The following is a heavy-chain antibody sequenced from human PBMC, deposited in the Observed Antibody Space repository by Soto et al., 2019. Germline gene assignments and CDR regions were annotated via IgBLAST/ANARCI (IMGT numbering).Heavy chain of an antibody. Sequence: QVQLQESGPGLVKPSETLSLTCTVSSGSISSYYWSWIRQPPGKGLEWIGYIYYSGIINYNPSLKSRVTISLDTYKNQFALKLSSVTAADTAVYYCARGGAYSSSWYGNWGQGTLVTVSS. J-gene: IGHJ4*02. V-gene: IGHV4-59*01. CDR3: ARGGAYSSSWYGN. CDR2: IYYSGII. CDR1: SGSISSYY. D-gene: IGHD6-13*01.